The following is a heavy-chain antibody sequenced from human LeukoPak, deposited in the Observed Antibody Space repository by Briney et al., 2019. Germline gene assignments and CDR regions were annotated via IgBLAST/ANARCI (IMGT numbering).Heavy chain of an antibody. CDR2: MNPNSGNT. D-gene: IGHD4-17*01. CDR1: GYTFTSYD. V-gene: IGHV1-8*03. CDR3: ARDLGPRYGDYVYGGYNWFDP. J-gene: IGHJ5*02. Sequence: ASVKVSCKASGYTFTSYDINWVRQATGQGLEWMGWMNPNSGNTGYAQKFQGRVTITRNTSISTAYMELSSLRSEDTAVYYCARDLGPRYGDYVYGGYNWFDPWGQGTLVTVSS.